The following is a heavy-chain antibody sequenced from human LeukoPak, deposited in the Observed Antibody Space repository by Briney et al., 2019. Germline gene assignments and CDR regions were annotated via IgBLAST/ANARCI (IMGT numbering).Heavy chain of an antibody. V-gene: IGHV1-69*13. J-gene: IGHJ6*02. CDR1: GGTFSSYA. CDR2: IIPIFGTA. CDR3: ARDYRGGDCYSCYYGMDV. D-gene: IGHD2-21*02. Sequence: GASVKVSCKASGGTFSSYAISWVRQVPGQGLEWMGGIIPIFGTANYAQKFQGRVTITADESTSTAYMELSSLRSEDTAVYYCARDYRGGDCYSCYYGMDVWGQGTTVTVSS.